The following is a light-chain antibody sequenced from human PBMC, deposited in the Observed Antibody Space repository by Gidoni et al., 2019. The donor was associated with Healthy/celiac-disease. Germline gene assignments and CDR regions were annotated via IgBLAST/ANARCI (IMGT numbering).Light chain of an antibody. CDR2: KDS. V-gene: IGLV3-25*03. CDR3: QSADSSGTLMV. Sequence: SYELTQPPSVSVSPGQTARITCSGDALPKQYAYWYQQKPGQAPVLVIYKDSERPSGIPERFSGSSSGTTVTLTISGVQAEDEADYYCQSADSSGTLMVFGGGTKLTVL. CDR1: ALPKQY. J-gene: IGLJ3*02.